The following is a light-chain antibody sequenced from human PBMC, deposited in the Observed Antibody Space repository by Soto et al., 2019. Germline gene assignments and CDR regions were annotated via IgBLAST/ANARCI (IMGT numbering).Light chain of an antibody. CDR3: QQYNTYWT. CDR2: DAS. CDR1: QSIGSW. V-gene: IGKV1-5*01. J-gene: IGKJ1*01. Sequence: DIHMTQSPSTLSASILDVVTVTFLASQSIGSWLAWYQQKPGKAPKFLIYDASSLESGVPSRFSGSGSGTEFTLTISSLQTDDVATYYCQQYNTYWTFGQGTKVDIK.